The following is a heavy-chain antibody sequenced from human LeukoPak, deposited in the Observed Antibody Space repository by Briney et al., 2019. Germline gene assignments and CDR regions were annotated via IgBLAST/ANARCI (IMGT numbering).Heavy chain of an antibody. CDR3: ATRDRNNGVDY. CDR2: IYSGGDT. CDR1: EFTVYNSY. D-gene: IGHD2-8*01. J-gene: IGHJ4*02. V-gene: IGHV3-53*01. Sequence: GGSLRLSCAVSEFTVYNSYMSWVRQAPGKGLDWVSIIYSGGDTFYVDSVKGRFTISRDKSKKTVYLQMNSLRAEDTAVYYCATRDRNNGVDYWGQGTQVTVSS.